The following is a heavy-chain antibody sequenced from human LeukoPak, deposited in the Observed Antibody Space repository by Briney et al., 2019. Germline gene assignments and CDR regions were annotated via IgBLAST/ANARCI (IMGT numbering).Heavy chain of an antibody. D-gene: IGHD6-13*01. CDR1: GYSFTSYW. V-gene: IGHV5-51*01. J-gene: IGHJ6*02. Sequence: GESLKISLKGSGYSFTSYWIGRVRQMPGKGLEWMGIIYPGDSDTRDSPSFQGQVTISADKSISTAYLQWSSLKASDTAMYYGARLPYSSSWYRYYYGMDVWGQGTTVTVSS. CDR2: IYPGDSDT. CDR3: ARLPYSSSWYRYYYGMDV.